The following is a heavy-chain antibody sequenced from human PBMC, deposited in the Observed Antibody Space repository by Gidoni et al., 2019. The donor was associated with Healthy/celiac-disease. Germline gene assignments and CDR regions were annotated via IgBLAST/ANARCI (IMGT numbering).Heavy chain of an antibody. CDR1: GYSISSCYY. J-gene: IGHJ3*02. D-gene: IGHD3-22*01. Sequence: QVQLQESGPGLVKPSETLSLTCAVSGYSISSCYYWGCIRQPPGKGVEWIGSIYHSGSTYYNPSLKSRVTISVDTSKNQFSLKLSSVTAADTAVYYCARDLSGEKYYYDSSGYANDAFDIWGQGTMVTVSS. V-gene: IGHV4-38-2*02. CDR2: IYHSGST. CDR3: ARDLSGEKYYYDSSGYANDAFDI.